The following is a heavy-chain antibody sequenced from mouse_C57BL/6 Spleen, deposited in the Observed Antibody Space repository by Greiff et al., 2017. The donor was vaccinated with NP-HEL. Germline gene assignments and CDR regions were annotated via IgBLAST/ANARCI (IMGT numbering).Heavy chain of an antibody. CDR2: INPYNGGT. J-gene: IGHJ2*01. CDR3: SRENYYGSSYPSGY. D-gene: IGHD1-1*01. CDR1: GYTFTDYY. V-gene: IGHV1-19*01. Sequence: EVQLQQSGPVLVKPGASVKMSCKASGYTFTDYYMNWVKQSHGKSLEWIGVINPYNGGTSYNQKFKGKATLTVDKSFSTAYMELNSLTSEDSAVYYCSRENYYGSSYPSGYWGQGTTRTVSS.